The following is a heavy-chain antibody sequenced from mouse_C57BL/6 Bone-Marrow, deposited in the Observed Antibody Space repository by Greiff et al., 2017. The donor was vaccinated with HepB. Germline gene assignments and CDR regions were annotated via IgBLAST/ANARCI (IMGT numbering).Heavy chain of an antibody. CDR1: GYTFTSYW. Sequence: QVQLQQPGAELVKPGASVKLSCKASGYTFTSYWMHWVKQMPGQGLEWIGMIHPNSGSTNYNEKLKSKATLTVDKSSSTAYMQLSSLTSEDSAVYYCARWDYGSSYYFDYWGQGTTLTVSS. J-gene: IGHJ2*01. D-gene: IGHD1-1*01. CDR3: ARWDYGSSYYFDY. V-gene: IGHV1-64*01. CDR2: IHPNSGST.